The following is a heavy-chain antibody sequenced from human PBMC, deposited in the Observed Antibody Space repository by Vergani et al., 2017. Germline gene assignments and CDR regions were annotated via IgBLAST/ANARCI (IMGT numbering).Heavy chain of an antibody. V-gene: IGHV4-61*02. CDR3: ARDLRGYSYGLEVQH. CDR1: GGSISSGSYY. J-gene: IGHJ1*01. CDR2: LYTSGSP. Sequence: QVQLQESGPGLVKPSQTLSLPCTVSGGSISSGSYYWNWIRQPAGKGLEWIGRLYTSGSPNYNPSLKSRVTISVDTSKNQFSLKLRSVTAADTAVYYCARDLRGYSYGLEVQHWGQGTLVTVSS. D-gene: IGHD5-12*01.